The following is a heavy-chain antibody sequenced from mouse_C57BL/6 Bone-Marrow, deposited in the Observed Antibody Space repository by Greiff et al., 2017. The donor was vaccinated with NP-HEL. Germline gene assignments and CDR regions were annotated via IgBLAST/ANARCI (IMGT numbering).Heavy chain of an antibody. D-gene: IGHD2-3*01. CDR1: GFTFSSYA. V-gene: IGHV5-4*01. CDR2: ISDGGSYT. J-gene: IGHJ3*01. Sequence: EVHLVESGGGLVKPGGSLKLSCAASGFTFSSYAMSWVRQTPEKRLEWVATISDGGSYTYYPDNVKGRFTISRDNAKNNLYLQMSHLKSEDTAMYYCARDYDGYYAAWFAYWGQGTLVTVSA. CDR3: ARDYDGYYAAWFAY.